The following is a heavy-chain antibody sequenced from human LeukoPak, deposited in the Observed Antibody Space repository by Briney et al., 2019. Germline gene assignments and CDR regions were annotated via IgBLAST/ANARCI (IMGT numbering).Heavy chain of an antibody. Sequence: GASVKVSCKASGYTFTSYYMHWVRQAPGQGLEWMGIINPSGGSTSYAQKFQGRVTMTRDTSTCTVYMELSSLRSEDTAVYYCARHSYYYYDSSGYSAYWGQGTLVTVSS. CDR1: GYTFTSYY. J-gene: IGHJ4*02. CDR3: ARHSYYYYDSSGYSAY. D-gene: IGHD3-22*01. V-gene: IGHV1-46*01. CDR2: INPSGGST.